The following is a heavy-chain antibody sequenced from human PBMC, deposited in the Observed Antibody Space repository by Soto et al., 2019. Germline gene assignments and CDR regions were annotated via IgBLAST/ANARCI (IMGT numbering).Heavy chain of an antibody. CDR3: ARVPPPYSFSDDA. CDR2: IYIRGTT. CDR1: GVSIGSGYYY. V-gene: IGHV4-30-4*01. D-gene: IGHD5-12*01. J-gene: IGHJ5*02. Sequence: QVQLQESGPGLVKPSQTLSLTCNVSGVSIGSGYYYWRWIRQPPGKGLEWIGYIYIRGTTYYNPSLKSRLTISLDASMNVFSLRLRSVAAADTAVYYCARVPPPYSFSDDAWGKGTLVTVSS.